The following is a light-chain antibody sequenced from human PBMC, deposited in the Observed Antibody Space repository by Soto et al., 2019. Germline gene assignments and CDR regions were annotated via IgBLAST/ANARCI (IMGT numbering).Light chain of an antibody. V-gene: IGLV2-23*01. J-gene: IGLJ3*02. Sequence: QSALTQPASVSGSPGQSITISCIGTSTDVGSYNLFSWYQQHPGKAPKLIIYEGTKRPAGVSNRFSGSKSGNTASLTVSGLQAEDEADCFCCSYAYTFSVFGGGTKLTVL. CDR1: STDVGSYNL. CDR2: EGT. CDR3: CSYAYTFSV.